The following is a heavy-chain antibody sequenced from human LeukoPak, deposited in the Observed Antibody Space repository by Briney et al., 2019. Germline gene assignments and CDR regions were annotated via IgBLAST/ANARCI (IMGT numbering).Heavy chain of an antibody. Sequence: SQTLSLTCAISGDSVSNNIAAWTWIRQSPSRGLEWLGRTYCRSKWYNDYAVSVRGRITVNPDTSKNQFSLQLNSVTPEDTAVYYCTREDRDTFDIWGQGTVVTVSS. CDR1: GDSVSNNIAA. CDR2: TYCRSKWYN. CDR3: TREDRDTFDI. J-gene: IGHJ3*02. V-gene: IGHV6-1*01.